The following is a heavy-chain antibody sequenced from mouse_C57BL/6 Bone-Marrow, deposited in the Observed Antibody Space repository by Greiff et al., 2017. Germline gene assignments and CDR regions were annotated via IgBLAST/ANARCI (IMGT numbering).Heavy chain of an antibody. Sequence: VQRVESGAELVKPGASVKLSCKASGYTFTSYWMHWVKQRPGQGLEWIGYINPSSGYTKYNQKFKDKATLTADKSSSTAYMQLSSLTYEDSAVYYCAKGSTNFDYWGQGTTLTVSS. D-gene: IGHD1-1*01. V-gene: IGHV1-7*01. J-gene: IGHJ2*01. CDR3: AKGSTNFDY. CDR2: INPSSGYT. CDR1: GYTFTSYW.